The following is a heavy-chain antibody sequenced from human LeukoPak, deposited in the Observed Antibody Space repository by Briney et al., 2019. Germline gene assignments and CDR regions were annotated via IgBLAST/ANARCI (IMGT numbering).Heavy chain of an antibody. J-gene: IGHJ4*02. CDR2: IYSGGST. CDR3: AKDPHDILTGNFDY. Sequence: PGGSLRLSCAASGFTVSSNYMSWVRQAPGKGLEWVSVIYSGGSTYYADSVKGRFTISRDNSKNTLYLQMNSLRAEDTAVYYCAKDPHDILTGNFDYWGQGTLVTVSS. V-gene: IGHV3-53*01. D-gene: IGHD3-9*01. CDR1: GFTVSSNY.